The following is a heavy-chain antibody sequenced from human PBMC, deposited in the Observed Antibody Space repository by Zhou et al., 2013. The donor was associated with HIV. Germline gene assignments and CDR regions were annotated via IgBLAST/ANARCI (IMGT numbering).Heavy chain of an antibody. CDR3: ARSKIVVVISDYFDY. CDR1: GYSINSNYY. D-gene: IGHD3-22*01. CDR2: IYHSGST. V-gene: IGHV4-38-2*01. Sequence: VQLQESGPGLVKPSETLSLTCAVSGYSINSNYYWGWIRQPPGKGLEWIGNIYHSGSTYYNPSLKSRVTISVDTSKNQFSLKLSSVTAADTAVYYCARSKIVVVISDYFDYWGQGTLVTVS. J-gene: IGHJ4*02.